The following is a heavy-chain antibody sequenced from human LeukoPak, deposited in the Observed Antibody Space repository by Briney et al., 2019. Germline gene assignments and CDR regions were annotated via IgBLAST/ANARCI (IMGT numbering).Heavy chain of an antibody. CDR2: ISSSGSTI. Sequence: GGSLRLSCAASGFTSSDYYMSWIRQAPGKGLEWVSYISSSGSTIYYADSVKGRFTISRDNAKNSLYLQMNSLRAEDTAVYYCASTYVEDAFDIWGQGTMVTVSS. D-gene: IGHD3-16*01. J-gene: IGHJ3*02. V-gene: IGHV3-11*04. CDR3: ASTYVEDAFDI. CDR1: GFTSSDYY.